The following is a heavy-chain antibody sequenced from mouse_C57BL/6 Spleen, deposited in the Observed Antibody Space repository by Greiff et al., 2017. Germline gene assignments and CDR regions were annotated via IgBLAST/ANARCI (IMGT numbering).Heavy chain of an antibody. J-gene: IGHJ2*01. CDR2: INPSNGGT. CDR3: ARLRRGEYYFDY. Sequence: QVQLQQSGTELVKPGASVKLSCKASGYTFTSYWMHWVKQRPGQGLEWIGNINPSNGGTNYNEKFKSKATLTVDKSSSTAYMQLSSLTSEDSAVYYCARLRRGEYYFDYWGQGTTLTVSS. V-gene: IGHV1-53*01. D-gene: IGHD2-12*01. CDR1: GYTFTSYW.